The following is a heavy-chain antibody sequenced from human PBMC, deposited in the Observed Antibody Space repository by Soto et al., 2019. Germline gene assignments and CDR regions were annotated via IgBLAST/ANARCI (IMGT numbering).Heavy chain of an antibody. J-gene: IGHJ4*02. CDR3: ARSTGYYIGGVDY. D-gene: IGHD3-9*01. CDR1: GFTFSSYA. CDR2: IWHDGSNK. V-gene: IGHV3-33*01. Sequence: GGSLRLSCAVSGFTFSSYAMYWVRQAPGRGLDWVAGIWHDGSNKFYADSVKGRFTISRDNSKNTLYLLMNSLTAEDTAMYYCARSTGYYIGGVDYWGQGTLVTVSS.